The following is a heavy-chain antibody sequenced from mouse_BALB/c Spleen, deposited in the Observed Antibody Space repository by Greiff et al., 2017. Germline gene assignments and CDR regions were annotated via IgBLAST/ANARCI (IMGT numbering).Heavy chain of an antibody. D-gene: IGHD2-1*01. CDR1: GYSFTSYW. CDR2: IDPSDSET. J-gene: IGHJ4*01. CDR3: ASPYGNYAMDY. V-gene: IGHV1S126*01. Sequence: QVQLKESGPQLVRPGASVKISCKASGYSFTSYWMHWVKQRPGHGLEWIGMIDPSDSETRLNQKFKDKATLTVDKSSSTAYMQLSSPTSEDSAVYYCASPYGNYAMDYWGQGTSVTVSS.